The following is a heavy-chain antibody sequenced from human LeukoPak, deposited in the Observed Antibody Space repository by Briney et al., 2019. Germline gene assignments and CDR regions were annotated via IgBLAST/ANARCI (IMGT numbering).Heavy chain of an antibody. J-gene: IGHJ4*02. CDR3: ARWGGSHPYDY. V-gene: IGHV4-39*01. D-gene: IGHD1-26*01. CDR2: IYYSGST. Sequence: TSETLSLTCTVSGGSISSSSYSWGWIRQPPGKGLEWIGSIYYSGSTYYNPSLKSRVTISVDTSKNQFSLKLSSVTAADTAVYYCARWGGSHPYDYWGQGTLVTVSS. CDR1: GGSISSSSYS.